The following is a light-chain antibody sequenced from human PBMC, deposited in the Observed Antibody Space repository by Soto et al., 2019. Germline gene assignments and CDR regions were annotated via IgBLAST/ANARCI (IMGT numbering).Light chain of an antibody. Sequence: EIVMTQSPATLSVSPGERATLSCRASQTISNNYLAWYQQKPGQAPRLLIYGASTRATGVPARFSGSGSETEFALTISSLQSEDFTIYFCQQYNTRPQTFGQGTKVDI. J-gene: IGKJ1*01. CDR1: QTISNN. CDR2: GAS. CDR3: QQYNTRPQT. V-gene: IGKV3-15*01.